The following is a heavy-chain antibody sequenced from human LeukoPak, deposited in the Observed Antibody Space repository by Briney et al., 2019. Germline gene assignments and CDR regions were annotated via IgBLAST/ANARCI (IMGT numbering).Heavy chain of an antibody. CDR2: IYTSGST. CDR3: ARDLSGASGYCSGGSCGRYYYYMDV. CDR1: GGSISSYY. D-gene: IGHD2-15*01. V-gene: IGHV4-4*07. J-gene: IGHJ6*03. Sequence: SETLSLTCTVSGGSISSYYWSWIRQPAGKGLEWIGRIYTSGSTNYNPSLKSRVTISVDTSKNQFSLKLSSVTAADTAVYYCARDLSGASGYCSGGSCGRYYYYMDVWGKGTTVTISS.